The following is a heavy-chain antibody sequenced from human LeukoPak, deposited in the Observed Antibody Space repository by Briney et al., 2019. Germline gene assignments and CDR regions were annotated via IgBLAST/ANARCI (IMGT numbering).Heavy chain of an antibody. CDR2: LGTAGDT. D-gene: IGHD1-26*01. CDR1: GFTLSNYA. CDR3: AKDQRWESPHYLDS. V-gene: IGHV3-13*01. J-gene: IGHJ4*02. Sequence: GGSLRLSCAASGFTLSNYAMHWVRQPAGEGLEWVSALGTAGDTFYPGSVKGRFTISRDNAKKSIFLQMNSLRAEDTAVYYCAKDQRWESPHYLDSWGQGTLVTVSS.